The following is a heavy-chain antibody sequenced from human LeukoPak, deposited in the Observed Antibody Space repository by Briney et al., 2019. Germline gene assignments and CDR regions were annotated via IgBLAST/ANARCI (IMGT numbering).Heavy chain of an antibody. D-gene: IGHD1-26*01. CDR3: AGGGASSIPLDY. V-gene: IGHV4-61*01. Sequence: PLETLSLTCTVSGGSIGGNSYWSWIRQPPGKGPEWIGHISNSGSTYYSPSLSSRVTISLDTSKNQFSLKLRSVTAADTAVYYCAGGGASSIPLDYWGRGTLVTVSS. CDR2: ISNSGST. CDR1: GGSIGGNSY. J-gene: IGHJ4*02.